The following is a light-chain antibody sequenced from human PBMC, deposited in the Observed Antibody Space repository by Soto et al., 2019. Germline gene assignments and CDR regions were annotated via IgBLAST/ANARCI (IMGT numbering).Light chain of an antibody. CDR3: SSWTSSDALI. V-gene: IGLV2-14*01. Sequence: QSALTQPASVSGSPGQSITISCTGSNSDIGSYDFVSWYQQFPGKAPKLLIYGVNRRPSGVSYRISGSKSGTTASLTISGLQAEVECHYYCSSWTSSDALIFGGWTKVTVL. J-gene: IGLJ2*01. CDR1: NSDIGSYDF. CDR2: GVN.